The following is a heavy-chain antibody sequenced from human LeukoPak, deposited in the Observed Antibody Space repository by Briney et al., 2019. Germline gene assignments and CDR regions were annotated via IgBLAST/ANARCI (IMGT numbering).Heavy chain of an antibody. CDR3: ARGVPPDIVVVPAGAGDFDP. CDR2: INHSGST. Sequence: PETPSLTCAVYGGSFRGYYWSWIPQPPGKGLEWIGEINHSGSTNYTPSPKSRVTISVDTSKNQFSLKLSSVTAADTAVYYCARGVPPDIVVVPAGAGDFDPWGQGTLVTVSS. CDR1: GGSFRGYY. D-gene: IGHD2-2*01. J-gene: IGHJ5*02. V-gene: IGHV4-34*01.